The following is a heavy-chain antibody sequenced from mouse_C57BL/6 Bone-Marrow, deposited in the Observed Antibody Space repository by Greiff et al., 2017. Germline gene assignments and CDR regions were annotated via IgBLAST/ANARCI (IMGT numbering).Heavy chain of an antibody. V-gene: IGHV5-17*01. CDR1: GFTFSDYG. CDR2: ISSGSSTI. CDR3: ARSIPRYFDY. Sequence: EVKLMESGGGLVKPGGSLKLSCAASGFTFSDYGMHWVRQAPEKGLEWVAYISSGSSTIYYADTVKGRFTISRDNAKNTLFLQMTSLRSEDTAMYYCARSIPRYFDYWGQGTTLTVSS. J-gene: IGHJ2*01.